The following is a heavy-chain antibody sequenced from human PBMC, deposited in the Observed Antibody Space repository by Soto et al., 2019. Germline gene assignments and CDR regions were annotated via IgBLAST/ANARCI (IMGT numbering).Heavy chain of an antibody. J-gene: IGHJ1*01. V-gene: IGHV3-30*18. CDR2: ISYDGSNK. D-gene: IGHD2-21*02. CDR1: GFTFSSYG. Sequence: QVPLVESGGGVVQPGRSLRLSCAASGFTFSSYGMHWVRQAPGKGLEWVAVISYDGSNKYYADSVKGRFTISRDNSKNTLYLQMNSLRAEDTAVYYCAKDPVCGGDCYAEYFQHWGQGTLVTVSS. CDR3: AKDPVCGGDCYAEYFQH.